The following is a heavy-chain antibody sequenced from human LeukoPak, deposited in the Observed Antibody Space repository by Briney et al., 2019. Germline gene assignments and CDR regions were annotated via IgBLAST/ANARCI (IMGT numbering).Heavy chain of an antibody. CDR1: GGSFSGYY. Sequence: SETLSLTCAVYGGSFSGYYWSWIRQPPGKGLEWIGEIKHSGSTNYNPSLKSRVTISVDTSKNQFSLKLSSVTAADTAVYYCARGGVQGYCSGGSCPLDYWGQGTLVTVSS. D-gene: IGHD2-15*01. CDR3: ARGGVQGYCSGGSCPLDY. V-gene: IGHV4-34*01. J-gene: IGHJ4*02. CDR2: IKHSGST.